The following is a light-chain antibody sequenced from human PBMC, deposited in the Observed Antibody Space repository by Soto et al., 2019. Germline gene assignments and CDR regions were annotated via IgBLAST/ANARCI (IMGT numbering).Light chain of an antibody. V-gene: IGKV3-15*01. CDR2: GAS. J-gene: IGKJ5*01. CDR1: QTIRSS. Sequence: EVVMTQSPATLSVSLGERATLSCRASQTIRSSLAWYQQKPGQAPRLLIYGASTRATDIPARFGGSGSGTEFTLTISSLQSEDSATYYCQQSSRTPVTFGQGTRLEIK. CDR3: QQSSRTPVT.